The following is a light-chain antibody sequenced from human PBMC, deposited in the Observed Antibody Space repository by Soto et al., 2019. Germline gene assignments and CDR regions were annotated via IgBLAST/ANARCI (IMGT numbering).Light chain of an antibody. J-gene: IGLJ2*01. CDR3: SSYTSSATPVV. CDR1: SSDVGGYNS. V-gene: IGLV2-14*01. CDR2: EVS. Sequence: QSALTQPASVSASPGQSITISCTGTSSDVGGYNSVSWYQQHPGKAPKLMIYEVSNRPSGVSNRFSGSKSGNTASLTISGLQAEDEADYYCSSYTSSATPVVFGGGTKLTVL.